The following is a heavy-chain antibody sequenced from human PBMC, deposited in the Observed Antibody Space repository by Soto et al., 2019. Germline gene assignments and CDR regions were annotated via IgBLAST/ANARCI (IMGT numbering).Heavy chain of an antibody. CDR1: GGTFSSYA. D-gene: IGHD3-10*01. CDR2: FIPIFGTA. J-gene: IGHJ5*02. V-gene: IGHV1-69*01. Sequence: QVQLVQSGAEVKKPGSSVKVSCKASGGTFSSYAISWVRQAPGQGLAWMGGFIPIFGTANYAQKFQGRVTLTADESTSTAYMELSSRRTEDTAVYYCAREPVNTMVRRFAPWGQGTLVTVSS. CDR3: AREPVNTMVRRFAP.